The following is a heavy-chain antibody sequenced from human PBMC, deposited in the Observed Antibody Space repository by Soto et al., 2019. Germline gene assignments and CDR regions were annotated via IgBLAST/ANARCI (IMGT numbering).Heavy chain of an antibody. J-gene: IGHJ6*02. CDR3: ASEYCSGGRCYYYGMDV. CDR2: IWYDGSNK. V-gene: IGHV3-33*01. CDR1: GFTFSSYG. D-gene: IGHD2-15*01. Sequence: QVQLVESXXXXXXXGXSLRLSCAASGFTFSSYGMHWVRQAPDKGLEWVAVIWYDGSNKYYADSVKGRFTISRDNSKNALYLQMNSLRAEDTAVYYCASEYCSGGRCYYYGMDVWGQGTTVTVSS.